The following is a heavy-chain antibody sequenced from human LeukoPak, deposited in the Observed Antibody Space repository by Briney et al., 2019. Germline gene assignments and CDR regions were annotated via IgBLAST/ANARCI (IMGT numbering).Heavy chain of an antibody. CDR2: ISGSGGST. CDR3: AKDRFGYGSGSYYDY. Sequence: GGSLRLSCAGSGFTFSTYSIHWVRQAPGKGLEWVSAISGSGGSTYYADSVKGRFTISRDNSKNTLYLQMNSLRAEDTAVYYCAKDRFGYGSGSYYDYWGQGTLVTVSS. J-gene: IGHJ4*02. D-gene: IGHD3-10*01. V-gene: IGHV3-23*01. CDR1: GFTFSTYS.